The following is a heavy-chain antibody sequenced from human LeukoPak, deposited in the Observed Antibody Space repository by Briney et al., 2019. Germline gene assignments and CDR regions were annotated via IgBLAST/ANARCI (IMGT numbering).Heavy chain of an antibody. Sequence: GGSLRLSCAGSGFTFSDYWMSWVRQAPGKGLEWVSAISGSGGSTYYADSVKGRFTISRDNSKNTLYLQMNSLRAEDTAVYYCAKSEYYFDYWGQGTLVTVSS. CDR3: AKSEYYFDY. CDR1: GFTFSDYW. J-gene: IGHJ4*02. CDR2: ISGSGGST. V-gene: IGHV3-23*01. D-gene: IGHD3-10*01.